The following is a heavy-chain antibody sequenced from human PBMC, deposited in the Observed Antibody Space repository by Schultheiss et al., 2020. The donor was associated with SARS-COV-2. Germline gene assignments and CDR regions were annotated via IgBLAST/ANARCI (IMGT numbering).Heavy chain of an antibody. V-gene: IGHV3-23*01. CDR2: ISGSGGST. D-gene: IGHD3-22*01. Sequence: GGSLRLSCAASGFTFSTYAMSWVRQAPGKGLEWVSAISGSGGSTYYADSVKGRFTISRDNSKNSLYLQMNSLRAADTAVYYCAKVRYYDSSGYYYRPDAFDIWGQGTMVTVSS. CDR3: AKVRYYDSSGYYYRPDAFDI. CDR1: GFTFSTYA. J-gene: IGHJ3*02.